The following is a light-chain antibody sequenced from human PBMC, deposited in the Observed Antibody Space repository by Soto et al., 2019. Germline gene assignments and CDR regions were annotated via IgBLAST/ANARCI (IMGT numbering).Light chain of an antibody. CDR2: RTS. Sequence: EIVMTQSPATLSVSPGERATLSCRASQSISSNLAWYQQKPGQAPRLLMFRTSSRATGFPARFSGSGSGPEFTLTISSLQSEDFAVYYCQQYNNWPRTFGQGTKVEIK. CDR1: QSISSN. V-gene: IGKV3-15*01. J-gene: IGKJ1*01. CDR3: QQYNNWPRT.